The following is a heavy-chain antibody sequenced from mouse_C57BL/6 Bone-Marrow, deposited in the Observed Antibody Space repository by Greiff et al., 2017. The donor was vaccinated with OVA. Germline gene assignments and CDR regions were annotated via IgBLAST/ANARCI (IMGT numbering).Heavy chain of an antibody. J-gene: IGHJ1*03. CDR2: IRSKSSNYAT. CDR1: GFTFNTYA. CDR3: VREGYYGSSYHYWYFDV. V-gene: IGHV10-3*01. Sequence: EVQLVESGGGLVQPKGSLKLSCAASGFTFNTYAMHWVRQAPGKGLEWVARIRSKSSNYATYYADSVKDRFTISRDDSQSMLYLQMNNLKTEDTAMYYCVREGYYGSSYHYWYFDVWGTGTTVTVSS. D-gene: IGHD1-1*01.